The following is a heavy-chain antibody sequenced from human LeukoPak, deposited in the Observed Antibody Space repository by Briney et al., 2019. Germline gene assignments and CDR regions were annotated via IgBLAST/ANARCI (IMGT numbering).Heavy chain of an antibody. J-gene: IGHJ4*02. CDR3: ARSLRAYYDYVWGSYRFDY. D-gene: IGHD3-16*02. V-gene: IGHV1-69*05. CDR2: IIPIFGTA. CDR1: GGTFSSYA. Sequence: SVKVSCKASGGTFSSYAISWVRQAPGQGLEWMGRIIPIFGTANYAQKFQGRVTITTDESTSTACMELSSLRSEDTAVYYCARSLRAYYDYVWGSYRFDYWGQGTLVTVSS.